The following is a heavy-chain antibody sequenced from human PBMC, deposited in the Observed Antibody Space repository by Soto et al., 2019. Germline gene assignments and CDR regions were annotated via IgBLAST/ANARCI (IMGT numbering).Heavy chain of an antibody. CDR1: GGTFTNHA. Sequence: QVQLVQSGAEVKKPGSSVKVSCKASGGTFTNHAISWVRQAPGQGLEWMGGIIPIFGTANYAQRFQGRVTITGDKTTSTAFMEVRSLRSEDTAVYYCARGWETVGTTTPFAYWGQGTLVTVSS. J-gene: IGHJ4*02. CDR2: IIPIFGTA. V-gene: IGHV1-69*06. CDR3: ARGWETVGTTTPFAY. D-gene: IGHD1-26*01.